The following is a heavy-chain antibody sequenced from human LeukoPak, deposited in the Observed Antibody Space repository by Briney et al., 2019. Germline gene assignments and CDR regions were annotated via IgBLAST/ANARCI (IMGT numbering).Heavy chain of an antibody. CDR3: TTQLTLAYYDSWSGVRDY. CDR2: IKSKTDGGTT. V-gene: IGHV3-15*01. D-gene: IGHD3-3*01. J-gene: IGHJ4*02. CDR1: GFTFSNAW. Sequence: PGGSLRLSCAASGFTFSNAWMSWVRQAPGKGLEWVGRIKSKTDGGTTDYAAPVKGRFTISRDDSKNTLYLQMNSLKTEDTAVYYCTTQLTLAYYDSWSGVRDYWGQGTLVTVSS.